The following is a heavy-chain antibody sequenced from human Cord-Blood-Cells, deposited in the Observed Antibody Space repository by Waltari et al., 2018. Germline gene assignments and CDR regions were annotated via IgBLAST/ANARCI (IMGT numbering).Heavy chain of an antibody. V-gene: IGHV1-2*02. CDR3: ARDEAALTSFDL. CDR2: INPNCGGT. D-gene: IGHD6-13*01. CDR1: GYTFTGYY. Sequence: QVQLVQSGAEVKKPGASVKVSCKASGYTFTGYYMHWVRQAPGKGLEWMGWINPNCGGTNDAQKFQGRGTMTRDTSHSTAYMELSRLRSDDTAVYYCARDEAALTSFDLWGRGTLVTVSS. J-gene: IGHJ2*01.